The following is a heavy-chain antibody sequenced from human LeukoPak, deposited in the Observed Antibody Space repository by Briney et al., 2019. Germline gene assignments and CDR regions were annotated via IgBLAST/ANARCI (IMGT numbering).Heavy chain of an antibody. Sequence: SETLSLTCTVSGGSISSSSYYWGWIRQPPGKGLEWIGSIYYSGSTYYNPSLKSRVAISVDTSKNQFSLKLSSVTAADTAVYYCARHLLLEWLSFDYWGQGTLVTVSS. CDR2: IYYSGST. V-gene: IGHV4-39*07. D-gene: IGHD3-3*01. J-gene: IGHJ4*02. CDR3: ARHLLLEWLSFDY. CDR1: GGSISSSSYY.